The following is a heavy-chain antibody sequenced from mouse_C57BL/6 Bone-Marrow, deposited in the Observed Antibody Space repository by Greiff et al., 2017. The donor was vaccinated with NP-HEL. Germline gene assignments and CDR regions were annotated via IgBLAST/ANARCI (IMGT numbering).Heavy chain of an antibody. CDR3: ARRLHYGSSHLYYAMDY. CDR1: GYTFTDYY. V-gene: IGHV1-77*01. CDR2: IGPGSGST. D-gene: IGHD1-1*01. J-gene: IGHJ4*01. Sequence: QVQLQQSGAELVKPGASVKISCKASGYTFTDYYINWVKQRPGQGLEWIGKIGPGSGSTYYNEKFKGKATLTADKSSSTAYMQLSSLTSEDSAVYFCARRLHYGSSHLYYAMDYWGQGTSVTVSS.